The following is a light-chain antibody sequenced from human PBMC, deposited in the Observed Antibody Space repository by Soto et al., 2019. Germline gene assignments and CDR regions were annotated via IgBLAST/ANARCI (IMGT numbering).Light chain of an antibody. Sequence: QSALTQPPSASGSPGQSVTISCTGTSSDVGAYKYVSWYQQYPGKAPKLMIYEVSKRPSGVPDRFSGSKSGNTASLTVSGLQAEDEADYYCTSYVGSIWVFGGGTKLHVL. V-gene: IGLV2-8*01. CDR2: EVS. CDR1: SSDVGAYKY. CDR3: TSYVGSIWV. J-gene: IGLJ3*02.